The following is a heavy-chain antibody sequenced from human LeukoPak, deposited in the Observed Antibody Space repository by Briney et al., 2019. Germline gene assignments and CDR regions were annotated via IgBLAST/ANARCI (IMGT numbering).Heavy chain of an antibody. Sequence: SETLSLTCTVSGGSISSYYWSWIRQPPGKGLEWVGYIYYSGSTNYNPSLKSRVTISVDTSKNQSSLKLSSVTAADTAVYYCARGRSSMVRGYYYYYMDVWGKGTTVLISS. D-gene: IGHD3-10*01. CDR2: IYYSGST. V-gene: IGHV4-59*01. CDR1: GGSISSYY. CDR3: ARGRSSMVRGYYYYYMDV. J-gene: IGHJ6*03.